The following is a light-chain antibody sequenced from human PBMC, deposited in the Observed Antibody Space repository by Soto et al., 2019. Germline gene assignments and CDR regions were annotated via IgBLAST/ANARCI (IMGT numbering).Light chain of an antibody. Sequence: PGERVTLSCRASQSVSSSYLTWYQQKPGQAPRLLIYGASTRATSIPARFSGSGSGIDFTLTISSLQPEDFAVYYCQQDYNLPLTFGGGTKVEIK. J-gene: IGKJ4*01. V-gene: IGKV3D-7*01. CDR1: QSVSSSY. CDR3: QQDYNLPLT. CDR2: GAS.